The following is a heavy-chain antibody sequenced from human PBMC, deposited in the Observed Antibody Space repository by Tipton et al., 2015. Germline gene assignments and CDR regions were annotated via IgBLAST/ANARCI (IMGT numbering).Heavy chain of an antibody. Sequence: SLRLSCAASGFTVSGNYMSWVRQAPGKGLEWVSVIYSDGSTYYADSVKGRLTISRDNSKNTLYLQMNSLRAEDPAVYYCARGGGGRWLQAWYFDYWGQGILVTVSS. CDR3: ARGGGGRWLQAWYFDY. J-gene: IGHJ4*02. CDR2: IYSDGST. V-gene: IGHV3-53*01. CDR1: GFTVSGNY. D-gene: IGHD5-24*01.